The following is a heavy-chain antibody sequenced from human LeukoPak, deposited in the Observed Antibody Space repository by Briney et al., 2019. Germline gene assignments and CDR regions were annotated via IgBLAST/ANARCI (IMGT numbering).Heavy chain of an antibody. J-gene: IGHJ4*02. Sequence: GGSLRLSCAASGFTFSSYGMHWVRQAPGKGLEWVAVISYDGSNKYYADSVKGRFTISRDNSKNTLYLQMNSLRAEDTAVYYCAKGFIVATMVAPIDYWGQGTLVTVSS. CDR1: GFTFSSYG. CDR2: ISYDGSNK. CDR3: AKGFIVATMVAPIDY. D-gene: IGHD5-12*01. V-gene: IGHV3-30*18.